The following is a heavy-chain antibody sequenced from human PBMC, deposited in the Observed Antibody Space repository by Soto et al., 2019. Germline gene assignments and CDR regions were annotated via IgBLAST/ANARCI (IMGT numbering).Heavy chain of an antibody. CDR3: ARDNNDFWSLYPLAVDY. Sequence: QVQLQESGPGLVKPSETLSLTCTVSGGSLTKYYWSWIRQPAGKGLEWIGRISTSGNVVSKASLRSRLTMSGGTSKNQCSLRLTSVTAADTAVYYCARDNNDFWSLYPLAVDYWGQGALVTVSS. V-gene: IGHV4-4*07. J-gene: IGHJ4*02. D-gene: IGHD3-3*01. CDR2: ISTSGNV. CDR1: GGSLTKYY.